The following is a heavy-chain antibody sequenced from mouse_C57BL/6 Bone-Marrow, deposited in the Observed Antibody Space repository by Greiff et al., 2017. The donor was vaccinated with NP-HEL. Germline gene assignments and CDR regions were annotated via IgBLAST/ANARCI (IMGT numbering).Heavy chain of an antibody. CDR2: IYPGDGDT. D-gene: IGHD1-1*01. Sequence: QVQLKESGPELVKPGASVKISCKASGYAFSSSWMNWVKQRPGKGLEWIGRIYPGDGDTNYNGKFKGKATLTADKSSSTAYMQLSSLTSEDSAVYFCARRSYYGSSYDYYAMDYWGQGTSVTVSS. CDR1: GYAFSSSW. V-gene: IGHV1-82*01. J-gene: IGHJ4*01. CDR3: ARRSYYGSSYDYYAMDY.